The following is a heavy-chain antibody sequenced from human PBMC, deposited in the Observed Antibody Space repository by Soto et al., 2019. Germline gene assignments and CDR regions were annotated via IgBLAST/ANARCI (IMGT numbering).Heavy chain of an antibody. J-gene: IGHJ4*02. CDR1: GYTFTSYY. CDR2: INPSGGST. CDR3: ARELGIAAPRDSIDY. D-gene: IGHD6-13*01. V-gene: IGHV1-46*03. Sequence: ASVKVSCKASGYTFTSYYMHWVRQAPGQGLEWMGIINPSGGSTSYAQKFQGRVTMTRDTSTSTVYMELSSLRSEDTAVYYCARELGIAAPRDSIDYWGQGTLVTVSS.